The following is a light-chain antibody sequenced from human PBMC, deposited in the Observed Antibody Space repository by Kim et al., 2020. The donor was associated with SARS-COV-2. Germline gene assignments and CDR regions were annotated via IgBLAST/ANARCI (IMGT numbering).Light chain of an antibody. CDR1: QSVSSSY. CDR2: GAS. Sequence: WYPGERATLSCRASQSVSSSYLAWHQQKPDQAPVLLIYGASSRATGIPGRFSGSGSGTDFTLTISRLEPEDFAVYYCQQYGISPPTFGQGTKLEI. J-gene: IGKJ2*01. CDR3: QQYGISPPT. V-gene: IGKV3-20*01.